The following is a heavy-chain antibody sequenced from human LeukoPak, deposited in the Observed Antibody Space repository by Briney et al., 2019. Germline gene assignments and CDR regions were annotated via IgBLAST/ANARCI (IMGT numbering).Heavy chain of an antibody. CDR2: ISSSSGTI. CDR1: GFTFSSYS. Sequence: GGSLRLSCAASGFTFSSYSMNWVRQAPGKGLEWVSYISSSSGTIYYADSVKGRFTISRDNAKNSLYLQMNSLRAEDTAVYYCARDVSPIAAAFFDYWGQGTLVTVSS. CDR3: ARDVSPIAAAFFDY. D-gene: IGHD6-13*01. J-gene: IGHJ4*02. V-gene: IGHV3-48*04.